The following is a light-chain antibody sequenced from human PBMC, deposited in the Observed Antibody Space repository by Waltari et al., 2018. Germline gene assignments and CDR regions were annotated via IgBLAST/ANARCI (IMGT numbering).Light chain of an antibody. CDR1: SSDVGGYKY. J-gene: IGLJ2*01. Sequence: QSALTQPRSVSGSPGQSVTISCTGTSSDVGGYKYVSWYQQHPGKAPNLMMSDFTERPSGVPDRFSGSKSGNTASLTISGLQAEDEGDYYCCSYAGGDTVVFGGGTKLTVL. CDR3: CSYAGGDTVV. CDR2: DFT. V-gene: IGLV2-11*01.